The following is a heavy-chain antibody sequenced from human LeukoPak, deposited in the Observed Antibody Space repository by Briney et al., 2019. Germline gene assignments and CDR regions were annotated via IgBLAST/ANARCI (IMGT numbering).Heavy chain of an antibody. Sequence: KASETLSLTCTVSGGSISSYYWSWIRQPPGKGLEWIGYIYYSGSTYYNPSLKSRVTISVDTSKNQFSLKLSSVTAADTAVYYCAREDIVVVPAADAYYYYYYMDVWGKGTTVTVSS. D-gene: IGHD2-2*01. V-gene: IGHV4-59*06. CDR1: GGSISSYY. CDR2: IYYSGST. J-gene: IGHJ6*03. CDR3: AREDIVVVPAADAYYYYYYMDV.